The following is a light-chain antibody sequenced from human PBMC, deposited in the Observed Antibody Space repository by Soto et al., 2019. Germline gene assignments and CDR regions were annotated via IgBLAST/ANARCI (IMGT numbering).Light chain of an antibody. CDR2: DAS. V-gene: IGKV1-9*01. Sequence: DIQLTQSPSFLSASVGDRVTITCRASQGISSYLAWFQQKPGEAPNLLIYDASVMQSGVPSRFIGGGSGSEFTLTISSLQPEDFATYYCQQLHTYPYTFGQGTKLEIK. CDR3: QQLHTYPYT. J-gene: IGKJ2*01. CDR1: QGISSY.